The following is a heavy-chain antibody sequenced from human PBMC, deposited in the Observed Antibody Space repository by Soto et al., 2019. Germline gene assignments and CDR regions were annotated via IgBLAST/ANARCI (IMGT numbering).Heavy chain of an antibody. J-gene: IGHJ4*02. CDR1: GFTFSTYW. Sequence: GSLRLSCAASGFTFSTYWMSWVRQAPGKGLEWVANIKQDGSEKYYVDSVKGRFTISRDNAKNSLYLQMNSLRVEDTAIYYCARDTAVAAPAYWGQGTLVTVSS. D-gene: IGHD6-19*01. CDR3: ARDTAVAAPAY. V-gene: IGHV3-7*01. CDR2: IKQDGSEK.